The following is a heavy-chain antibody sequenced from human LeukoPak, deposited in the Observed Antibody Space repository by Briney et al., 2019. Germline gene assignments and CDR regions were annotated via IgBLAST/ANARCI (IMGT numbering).Heavy chain of an antibody. J-gene: IGHJ4*02. D-gene: IGHD1-26*01. CDR2: ISGSGGST. CDR1: GFTFSSYG. V-gene: IGHV3-23*01. CDR3: ATSKYSGSY. Sequence: GGSLRLSCAASGFTFSSYGMSWVRQAPGKGLEWVSGISGSGGSTYYADSVKGRFTISRDNSKNTLYLQMNSLRAEDTAVYYCATSKYSGSYWGQGTLVTVSS.